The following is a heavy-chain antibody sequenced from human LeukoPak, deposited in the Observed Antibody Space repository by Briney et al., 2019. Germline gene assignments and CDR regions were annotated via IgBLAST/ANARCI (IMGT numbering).Heavy chain of an antibody. Sequence: SETLSLTCTVSGGSISSYYWSWIRQAPGKGLEWIGYIYYSGSTNYNPSLKSRVTISVDTSKNQFSLKLSSVTAADTAVYYCARFGYYDSSGYYGYWGQGTLVTVSS. CDR2: IYYSGST. CDR3: ARFGYYDSSGYYGY. J-gene: IGHJ4*02. D-gene: IGHD3-22*01. V-gene: IGHV4-59*08. CDR1: GGSISSYY.